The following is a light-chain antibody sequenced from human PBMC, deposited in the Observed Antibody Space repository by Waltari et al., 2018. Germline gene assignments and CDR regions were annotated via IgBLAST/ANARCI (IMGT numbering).Light chain of an antibody. CDR1: QGIGSD. CDR3: LQLSDDPRT. Sequence: IQLTQSPSSLSADVGDRLTISCRASQGIGSDLAWYQQKPGKAPNLLIYAATALQSGVPSRCSGSGSGTDFTLTLRSLQPEDFATYYCLQLSDDPRTFGQGTKVEIK. V-gene: IGKV1-9*01. J-gene: IGKJ1*01. CDR2: AAT.